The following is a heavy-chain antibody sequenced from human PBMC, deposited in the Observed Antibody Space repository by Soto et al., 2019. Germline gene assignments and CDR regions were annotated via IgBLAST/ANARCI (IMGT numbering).Heavy chain of an antibody. J-gene: IGHJ6*02. CDR1: GYTFTGYY. V-gene: IGHV1-2*02. D-gene: IGHD3-16*01. CDR2: INPNSGGT. CDR3: AGSHGGWRDDYYYYGMDV. Sequence: VASVKVSCKAYGYTFTGYYMHWVRQAPGQGLEWMGWINPNSGGTNYAQKFQGRVTITRDTSISTAYMELSRLRSDDTAVYYCAGSHGGWRDDYYYYGMDVWGQGTTVTVSS.